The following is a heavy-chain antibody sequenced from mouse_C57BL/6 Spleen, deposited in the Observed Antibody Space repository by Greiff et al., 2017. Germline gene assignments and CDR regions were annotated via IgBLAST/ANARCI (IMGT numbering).Heavy chain of an antibody. Sequence: VQLQQSGPELVKPGASVKISCKASGYAFSSSWMNWVKQRPGKGLEWIGRIYPGDGDTNYNGKFKGKATLTADKSSSTAYMQLRSLTSEDSAVYFCATYYYGSSYGFAYWGQGTLVTVSA. V-gene: IGHV1-82*01. D-gene: IGHD1-1*01. CDR1: GYAFSSSW. CDR3: ATYYYGSSYGFAY. J-gene: IGHJ3*01. CDR2: IYPGDGDT.